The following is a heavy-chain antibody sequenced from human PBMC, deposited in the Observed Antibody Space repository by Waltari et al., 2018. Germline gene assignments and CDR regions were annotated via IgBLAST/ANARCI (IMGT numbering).Heavy chain of an antibody. J-gene: IGHJ6*03. CDR2: INHSGRT. Sequence: QVQLQQWGAGLLKPSETLSLTCAVYGGSFSGYYWSWIRQPPGKGLEWIGEINHSGRTNYNPSLKSRVTISVDTSKNQFSLKLSSVTAADTAVYYCARARQNYYYYYMDVWGKGTTVTVSS. CDR3: ARARQNYYYYYMDV. V-gene: IGHV4-34*01. CDR1: GGSFSGYY.